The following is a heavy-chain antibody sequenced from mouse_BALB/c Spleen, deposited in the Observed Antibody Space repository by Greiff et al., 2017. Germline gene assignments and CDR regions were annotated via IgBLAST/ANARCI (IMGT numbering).Heavy chain of an antibody. J-gene: IGHJ1*01. D-gene: IGHD1-1*01. CDR3: ARSIYYYGSSSWYFDV. V-gene: IGHV5-17*02. CDR1: GFTFSSFG. Sequence: EVMLVESGGGLVQPGGSRKLSCAASGFTFSSFGMHWVRQAPEKGLEWVAYISSGSSTIYYADTVTGRFTISRDNPKNTLFLQMTSLRSEDTAMYYCARSIYYYGSSSWYFDVWGAGTTVTVSS. CDR2: ISSGSSTI.